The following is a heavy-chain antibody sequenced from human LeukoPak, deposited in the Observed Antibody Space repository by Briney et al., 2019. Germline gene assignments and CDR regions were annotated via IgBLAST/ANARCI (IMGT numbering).Heavy chain of an antibody. V-gene: IGHV1-2*02. J-gene: IGHJ4*02. CDR3: ARDRVGSGWPRPYYFEI. Sequence: ASVKASCKPSGYTFTGYYLHWVRQAPGQGPEWMGWINPNTGATMYSQKFQGRVTMTRDTSVSTGYMELRSLTSDDSAVYYCARDRVGSGWPRPYYFEIWGQGTLVTVHS. CDR1: GYTFTGYY. CDR2: INPNTGAT. D-gene: IGHD6-19*01.